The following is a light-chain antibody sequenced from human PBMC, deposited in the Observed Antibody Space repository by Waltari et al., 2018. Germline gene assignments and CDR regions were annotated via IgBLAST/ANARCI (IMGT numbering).Light chain of an antibody. Sequence: EVVLTQTPATLSLSPGERPTLSCRASQSVNNFVGWYQQKSGQAARLLIYDASNRAAGIPARFSGSGSGTEFTLTITSLEPEDFAIYYCQQRSNLLTFGGGTKVEIK. CDR2: DAS. J-gene: IGKJ4*01. CDR3: QQRSNLLT. V-gene: IGKV3-11*01. CDR1: QSVNNF.